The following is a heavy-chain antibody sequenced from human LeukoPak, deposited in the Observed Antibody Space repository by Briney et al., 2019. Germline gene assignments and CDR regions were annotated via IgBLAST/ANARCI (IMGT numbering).Heavy chain of an antibody. Sequence: ASVKVSCKASGYTFTSYGINWVRQATGQGLEWMGWMNPNSGNTGYAQKFQGRVTMTTDTSTSTAYMELRSLRSDDTAVYYCARAGAGYCSSTSCYWYWFDPWGQGTLVTVSS. J-gene: IGHJ5*02. D-gene: IGHD2-2*01. CDR1: GYTFTSYG. V-gene: IGHV1-8*01. CDR3: ARAGAGYCSSTSCYWYWFDP. CDR2: MNPNSGNT.